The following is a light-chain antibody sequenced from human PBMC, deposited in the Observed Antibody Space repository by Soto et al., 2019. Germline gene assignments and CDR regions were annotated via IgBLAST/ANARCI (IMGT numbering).Light chain of an antibody. CDR2: AAS. CDR1: QCISCY. V-gene: IGKV1-9*01. CDR3: QQLNSHPLT. J-gene: IGKJ4*01. Sequence: IRLTQSPSSLSACVGDRVTITCRASQCISCYLAWYQQKPEKAPKLLIYAASTLQRGVPSRFSGSGSGTDFTLTISSLQPEDFATYYCQQLNSHPLTFGGGTKVEIK.